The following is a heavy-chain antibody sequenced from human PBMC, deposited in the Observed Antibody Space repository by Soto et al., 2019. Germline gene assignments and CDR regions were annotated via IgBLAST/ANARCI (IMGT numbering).Heavy chain of an antibody. J-gene: IGHJ4*02. D-gene: IGHD6-13*01. CDR1: GGSMRNYF. CDR2: IHYSGATSFIS. CDR3: AAGEASSRNLAPYYLNF. V-gene: IGHV4-59*01. Sequence: SETLSLTCTVSGGSMRNYFWTWIRQPPGKGLEWIGYIHYSGATSFISSYNPSLRGRVTISEDTSKNQFSLKLLSVTSADTAVYFCAAGEASSRNLAPYYLNFWGQGTLVTVSS.